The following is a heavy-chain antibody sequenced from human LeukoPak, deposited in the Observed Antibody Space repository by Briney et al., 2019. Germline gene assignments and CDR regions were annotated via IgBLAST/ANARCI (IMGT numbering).Heavy chain of an antibody. CDR1: GGSISSSSYY. CDR2: IYYSGST. J-gene: IGHJ4*02. CDR3: ASIRSDPSKLAVSGSFDY. V-gene: IGHV4-39*01. D-gene: IGHD3-10*01. Sequence: SETLSLTCTVSGGSISSSSYYWGWIRQPPGKGLEWIGGIYYSGSTYCNPSVKSRVTISVDTSKNQFSLKLSSVTAAETAVYYCASIRSDPSKLAVSGSFDYWGQGTLVTVSS.